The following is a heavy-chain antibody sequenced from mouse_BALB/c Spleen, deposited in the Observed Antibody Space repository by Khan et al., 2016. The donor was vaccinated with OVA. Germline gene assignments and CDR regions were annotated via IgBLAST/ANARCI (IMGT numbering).Heavy chain of an antibody. CDR1: GYTFTEYI. D-gene: IGHD2-1*01. Sequence: QVQLKESGAELVKPGASVKLSCKASGYTFTEYIIHWVKQRSGQGLEWIGWFYPGTGSIKNNEKFKDKATLTADKSSSTVYMELSRLTSEDSAVYFCARHRRYGNLFDYWGQGTTLTVSS. V-gene: IGHV1-62-2*01. CDR3: ARHRRYGNLFDY. J-gene: IGHJ2*01. CDR2: FYPGTGSI.